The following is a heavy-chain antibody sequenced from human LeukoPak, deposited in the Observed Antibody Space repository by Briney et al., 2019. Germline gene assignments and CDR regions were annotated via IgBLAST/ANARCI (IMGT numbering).Heavy chain of an antibody. CDR2: INPNSGGT. CDR3: ARGEGDSSSWPLNY. V-gene: IGHV1-2*02. CDR1: GYTFSGYY. J-gene: IGHJ4*02. Sequence: ASVKVSCKASGYTFSGYYMRGVPQAPGQGLEWMGWINPNSGGTKYAQQFQGRVTMTRDTSISTAYMELTRLTSDDTAVYYCARGEGDSSSWPLNYWGQGTLVPVSS. D-gene: IGHD6-13*01.